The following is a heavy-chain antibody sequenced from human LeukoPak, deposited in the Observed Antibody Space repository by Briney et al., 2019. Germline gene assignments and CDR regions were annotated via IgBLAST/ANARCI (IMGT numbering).Heavy chain of an antibody. J-gene: IGHJ4*02. CDR1: GFTFITYA. V-gene: IGHV3-23*01. CDR3: ARLSGTFGTSSRILDY. D-gene: IGHD1-1*01. Sequence: GGSLRLSCAASGFTFITYAMAWVRQVPGKGLEWVSSIGGSADNTYYADSVKGRLTISRDNSKNTLFLQMNGLRADDTAVYFCARLSGTFGTSSRILDYWGQGALVTVSS. CDR2: IGGSADNT.